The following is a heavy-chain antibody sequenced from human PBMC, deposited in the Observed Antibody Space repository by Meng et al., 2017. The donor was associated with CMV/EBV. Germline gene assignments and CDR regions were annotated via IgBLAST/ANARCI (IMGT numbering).Heavy chain of an antibody. D-gene: IGHD3-3*01. CDR3: ARVSTTIFGTIGVGTLGGMDV. J-gene: IGHJ6*02. V-gene: IGHV3-30-3*01. Sequence: GGSLRLSCAASGFTFSSYAMHWVRQAPGKGLEWVAVISYDGSNKYYADSVKGRFTISRDNSKNTLYLQMNSLRADDTAVYYCARVSTTIFGTIGVGTLGGMDVWGQGTTVTVSS. CDR2: ISYDGSNK. CDR1: GFTFSSYA.